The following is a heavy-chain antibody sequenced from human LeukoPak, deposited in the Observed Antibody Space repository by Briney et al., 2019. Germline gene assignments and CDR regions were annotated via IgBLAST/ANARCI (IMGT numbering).Heavy chain of an antibody. J-gene: IGHJ5*02. CDR1: GFTFSSYA. CDR2: ISGSGGST. V-gene: IGHV3-23*01. Sequence: GGPLRLSCAASGFTFSSYAMSWVRQAPGKGLEWVSAISGSGGSTYYADSVKGRFTISRDNSKNTLYLQMNSLRAEDTAVYYCAKDHLITIFGVVHGNWFDPWGQGTLVTVSS. D-gene: IGHD3-3*01. CDR3: AKDHLITIFGVVHGNWFDP.